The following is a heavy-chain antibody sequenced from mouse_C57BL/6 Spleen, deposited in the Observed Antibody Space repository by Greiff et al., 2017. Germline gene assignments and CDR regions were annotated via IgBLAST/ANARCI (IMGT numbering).Heavy chain of an antibody. CDR3: ARHEFTTVVESHAMDY. CDR2: FYPGSGSI. D-gene: IGHD1-1*01. J-gene: IGHJ4*01. V-gene: IGHV1-62-2*01. Sequence: QVQLKQSGAELVKPGASVKLSCKASGYTFTEYTIHWVKQRSGQGLGWIGWFYPGSGSIKYNEKFKDKATLTADKSSSTVYMELSRLTSEDSAVYFGARHEFTTVVESHAMDYWGQGTSVTVSS. CDR1: GYTFTEYT.